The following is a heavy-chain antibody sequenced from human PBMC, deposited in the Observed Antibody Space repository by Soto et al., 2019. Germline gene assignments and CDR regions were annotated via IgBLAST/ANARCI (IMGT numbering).Heavy chain of an antibody. CDR3: ARSYSSGWYNWFDP. CDR2: INSDGSST. D-gene: IGHD6-19*01. J-gene: IGHJ5*02. Sequence: LRLSCAASGFTFSSYWMHWVRQAPGKGLVWVSRINSDGSSTSYADSVKGRFTISRDNAKNTLYLQMNSLRAEDTAVYYCARSYSSGWYNWFDPWGQGTLVTVSS. CDR1: GFTFSSYW. V-gene: IGHV3-74*01.